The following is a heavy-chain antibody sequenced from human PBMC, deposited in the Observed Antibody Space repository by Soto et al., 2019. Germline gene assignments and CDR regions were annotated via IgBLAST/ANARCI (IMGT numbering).Heavy chain of an antibody. Sequence: PGGSLRLSCAASGLTFSSYAMNWVRQAPGKGLECVSAISGSGGRTYYGDSVKGRFTISRDNSKNTLYLQMNCLRAEDTAVYYCAKDRSSSTIDAFDIWGQGTMVTVSS. V-gene: IGHV3-23*01. J-gene: IGHJ3*02. CDR2: ISGSGGRT. CDR3: AKDRSSSTIDAFDI. CDR1: GLTFSSYA. D-gene: IGHD2-2*01.